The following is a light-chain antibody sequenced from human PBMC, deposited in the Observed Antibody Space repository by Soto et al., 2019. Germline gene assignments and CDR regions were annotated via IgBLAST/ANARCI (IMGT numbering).Light chain of an antibody. V-gene: IGLV4-69*01. Sequence: QPVLTQSPSASASLGASVKLTCTLSSGHSNYAIAWHQQQPEKGPRYLMKLNSDGSHTKGDGIPDRFSGSSSGAERYLTISSLQIEDEADYYCQTWGAGVVFGGGTKVTVL. CDR1: SGHSNYA. CDR3: QTWGAGVV. J-gene: IGLJ2*01. CDR2: LNSDGSH.